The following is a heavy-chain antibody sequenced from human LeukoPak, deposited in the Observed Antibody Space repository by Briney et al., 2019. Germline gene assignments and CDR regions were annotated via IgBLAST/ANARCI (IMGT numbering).Heavy chain of an antibody. D-gene: IGHD1-26*01. Sequence: GGSLRLSCAASGFTFSSYAMSWVRQAPGKWLEWVSAISGSGGSTYYADSVKGRFTISRDNSKNTLYLQMNSLRAEDTAVYYCAKDPLYSGSYSDYWGQGTLVTVSS. CDR2: ISGSGGST. CDR3: AKDPLYSGSYSDY. J-gene: IGHJ4*02. V-gene: IGHV3-23*01. CDR1: GFTFSSYA.